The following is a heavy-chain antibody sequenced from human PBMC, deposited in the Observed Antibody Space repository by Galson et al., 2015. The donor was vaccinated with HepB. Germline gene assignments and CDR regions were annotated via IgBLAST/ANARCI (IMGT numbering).Heavy chain of an antibody. CDR1: GGSISSYY. V-gene: IGHV4-59*01. CDR2: IYYSGST. J-gene: IGHJ4*02. CDR3: ATTDYDFWSGYDY. D-gene: IGHD3-3*01. Sequence: QVQLQESGPGLVKPSETLSLTCTVSGGSISSYYWSWIRQPPGKGLEWIGYIYYSGSTNYNPSLKSRVTISVDTSNNQFSLKLSSVTAADTAVYYCATTDYDFWSGYDYWGQGTLVTVSS.